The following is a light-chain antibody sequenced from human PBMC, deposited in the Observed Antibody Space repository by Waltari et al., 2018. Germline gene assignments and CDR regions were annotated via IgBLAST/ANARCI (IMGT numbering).Light chain of an antibody. CDR2: GAS. CDR1: QSVSSN. V-gene: IGKV3-15*01. J-gene: IGKJ2*01. Sequence: EIVMTQSPATLSVSPGESATLSCRASQSVSSNLAWYQQKPGQAPWLLIYGASTRATGIPARFSGSGSGTEFTLTISSLQSEDFAVYYCQQYNNWPRTFGQGTKLEIK. CDR3: QQYNNWPRT.